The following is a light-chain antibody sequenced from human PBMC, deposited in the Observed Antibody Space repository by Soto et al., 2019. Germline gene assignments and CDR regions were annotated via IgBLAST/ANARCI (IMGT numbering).Light chain of an antibody. J-gene: IGKJ5*01. CDR2: DGS. V-gene: IGKV3-15*01. Sequence: EIVMTQSPDTVYVSPGERATLSCRASQSVRSNLAWYQHKPGQAPRLLIYDGSTRALGIPARFSGSESGTEFTLTISSLQSEDFAVYFCQQYDDWPITFGRGTRLEIK. CDR1: QSVRSN. CDR3: QQYDDWPIT.